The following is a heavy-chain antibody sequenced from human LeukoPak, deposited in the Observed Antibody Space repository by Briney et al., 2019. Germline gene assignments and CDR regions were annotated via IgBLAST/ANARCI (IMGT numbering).Heavy chain of an antibody. CDR2: IYYTGTT. CDR3: ATLLGYYLYMDV. CDR1: GGSIRSTSYY. D-gene: IGHD3-10*01. Sequence: SETLSLTCTVSGGSIRSTSYYWGWIRQPPGKGLEWIGSIYYTGTTYYNPSLKSRVTISVDTSKNQFSLKLNSVTAADTAVYYCATLLGYYLYMDVWGKGTTVTVSS. V-gene: IGHV4-39*07. J-gene: IGHJ6*03.